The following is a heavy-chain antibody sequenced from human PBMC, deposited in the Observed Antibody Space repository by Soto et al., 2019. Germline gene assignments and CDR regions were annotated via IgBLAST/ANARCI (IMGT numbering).Heavy chain of an antibody. CDR3: ARATHPTYYYDSSGYYFLDY. V-gene: IGHV1-69*06. CDR2: IIPIFGTA. Sequence: SVKVSCKASGGTFSSYAISWVRQAPGQGLEWMGGIIPIFGTANYAQKFQGRVTITADKSTSTAYMELSSLRSEDTAVYYCARATHPTYYYDSSGYYFLDYWGQGTLVTVSS. CDR1: GGTFSSYA. D-gene: IGHD3-22*01. J-gene: IGHJ4*02.